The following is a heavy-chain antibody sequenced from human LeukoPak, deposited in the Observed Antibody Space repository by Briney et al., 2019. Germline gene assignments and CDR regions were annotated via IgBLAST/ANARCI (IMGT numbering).Heavy chain of an antibody. CDR1: GYTFTGYY. CDR3: ARGRSSGWYYFDY. Sequence: ASVKVSCKASGYTFTGYYMHWVRQAPGQGLEWMGIINPSGGSISYAQKFRGRVTMTRDTSTSTVYMELSSLRSEDTAVYYCARGRSSGWYYFDYWGQGTLVTVSS. J-gene: IGHJ4*02. CDR2: INPSGGSI. D-gene: IGHD6-19*01. V-gene: IGHV1-46*01.